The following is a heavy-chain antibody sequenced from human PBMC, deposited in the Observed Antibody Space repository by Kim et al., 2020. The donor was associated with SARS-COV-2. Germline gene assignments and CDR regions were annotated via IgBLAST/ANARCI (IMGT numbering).Heavy chain of an antibody. J-gene: IGHJ6*02. Sequence: ASVKVSCKASGYTFTSYAMNWVRQAPGQGLEWMGWINTNTGNPTYAQGFTGRFVFSLDTSVSTAYLQISSLKAEDTAVYYCARDQRYDILTGSPSGGMDVWVQGTTVTVSS. D-gene: IGHD3-9*01. CDR2: INTNTGNP. CDR3: ARDQRYDILTGSPSGGMDV. CDR1: GYTFTSYA. V-gene: IGHV7-4-1*02.